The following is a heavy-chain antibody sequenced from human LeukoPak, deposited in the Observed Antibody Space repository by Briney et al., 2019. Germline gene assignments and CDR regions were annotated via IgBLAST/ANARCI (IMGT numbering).Heavy chain of an antibody. J-gene: IGHJ6*03. Sequence: GSLRLSFEASGFTFSNYYMSWIRQAPGKGLEWVSHIKGNGATTYYADSVRGRFTISRDNAKNSLFLQMNSLRVDDTATYYCARAGEMRYMDVWGKGTAVAVS. CDR1: GFTFSNYY. V-gene: IGHV3-11*01. D-gene: IGHD5-24*01. CDR3: ARAGEMRYMDV. CDR2: IKGNGATT.